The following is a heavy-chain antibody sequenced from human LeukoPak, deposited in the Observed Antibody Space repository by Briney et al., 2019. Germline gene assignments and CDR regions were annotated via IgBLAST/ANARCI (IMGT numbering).Heavy chain of an antibody. CDR1: GGSFSGYY. V-gene: IGHV4-34*01. D-gene: IGHD6-13*01. CDR3: ARAADIAAAALYNWFDP. Sequence: SETLSLTCAVYGGSFSGYYWSWIRQPPGKGLEWIGEINHSGSTNYNPSLKSRVTISVDTSKNQVSLKLSSVTAADTAVYYCARAADIAAAALYNWFDPWGQGTLVTVSS. J-gene: IGHJ5*02. CDR2: INHSGST.